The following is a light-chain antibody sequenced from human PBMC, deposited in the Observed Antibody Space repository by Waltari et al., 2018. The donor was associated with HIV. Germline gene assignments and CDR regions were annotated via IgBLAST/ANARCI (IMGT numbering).Light chain of an antibody. Sequence: QSALTQPASVSGSPGQSITISCTGTSSDVGGYIYVAWYQQHPGKAPKLMLYDVSNRPSVVSNRFSGSESGNTASLTISGLQAEDEADYYCSSYTSSSTPWVFGGGTKLTVL. CDR2: DVS. V-gene: IGLV2-14*01. CDR3: SSYTSSSTPWV. CDR1: SSDVGGYIY. J-gene: IGLJ3*02.